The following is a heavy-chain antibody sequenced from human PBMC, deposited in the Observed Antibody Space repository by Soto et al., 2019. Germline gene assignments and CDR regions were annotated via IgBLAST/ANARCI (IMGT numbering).Heavy chain of an antibody. Sequence: EVQLLESGGGFVQPGGSLRLSCAASGFTFSTYAMSWVRQAPGRGLDWVASITAGVGNTYYADSVKGRFTISRDDSKSTLYLQMMSLRAEDTAVYYCVNHPYSVTGQLHYYYMDVTGKGTTVTVSS. CDR1: GFTFSTYA. J-gene: IGHJ6*03. V-gene: IGHV3-23*01. CDR2: ITAGVGNT. D-gene: IGHD6-19*01. CDR3: VNHPYSVTGQLHYYYMDV.